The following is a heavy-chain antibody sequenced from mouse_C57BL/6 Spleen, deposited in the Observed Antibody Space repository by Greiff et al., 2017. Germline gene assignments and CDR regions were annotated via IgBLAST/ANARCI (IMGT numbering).Heavy chain of an antibody. D-gene: IGHD2-3*01. Sequence: VKLMESGPGLVKPSQSLFPTCSITGFPITSGYYWIWIRQSPGKPLEWMGYITHRGETFYNPSLQCPLSITRETSKNQFFLQLNSVTTEDTAMYYCAGDPDGYYYAMDDWGQGASVTVSS. V-gene: IGHV12-3*01. J-gene: IGHJ4*01. CDR1: GFPITSGYY. CDR2: ITHRGET. CDR3: AGDPDGYYYAMDD.